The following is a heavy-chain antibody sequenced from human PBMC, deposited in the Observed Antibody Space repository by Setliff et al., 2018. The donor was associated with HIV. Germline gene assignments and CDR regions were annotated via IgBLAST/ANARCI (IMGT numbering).Heavy chain of an antibody. CDR1: GFTFSSYS. J-gene: IGHJ4*02. V-gene: IGHV3-7*01. D-gene: IGHD2-21*01. Sequence: PGGSLRLSCAGSGFTFSSYSLNWVRQAPAKGLEWVANISPDGSATYYVDSVKGRFTISRDNAKNSLYLQLNSLRVEDTAVYYCTTGTRLVDWGQGALVTVSS. CDR2: ISPDGSAT. CDR3: TTGTRLVD.